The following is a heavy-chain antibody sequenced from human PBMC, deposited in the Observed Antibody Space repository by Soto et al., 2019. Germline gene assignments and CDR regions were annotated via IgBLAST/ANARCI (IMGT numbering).Heavy chain of an antibody. CDR1: GYSFTSYW. D-gene: IGHD3-10*01. Sequence: GESLKISCKGSGYSFTSYWISWVRQMPGKGLEWMGRIDPSDSYTNYSPSFQGHVTISADKSISTAYPQWSSLKASDTAMYYCARLFSYYYGSGSYFLLDYWGQGTLVTVSS. V-gene: IGHV5-10-1*01. CDR2: IDPSDSYT. J-gene: IGHJ4*02. CDR3: ARLFSYYYGSGSYFLLDY.